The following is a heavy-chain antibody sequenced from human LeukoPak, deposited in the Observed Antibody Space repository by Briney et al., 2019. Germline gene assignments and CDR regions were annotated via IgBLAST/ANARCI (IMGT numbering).Heavy chain of an antibody. CDR2: INPNTGGT. V-gene: IGHV1-2*02. CDR1: GYSFTGNY. J-gene: IGHJ4*02. CDR3: ARVGYCSRGVCYNYDY. Sequence: ASVKVSCEASGYSFTGNYMRWVRQAPGQGFEWMGWINPNTGGTNYAQKFKGRVLMTRDTSISTAYLELSSLKSDDTAVYYCARVGYCSRGVCYNYDYWGQGTQVTVSS. D-gene: IGHD2-8*01.